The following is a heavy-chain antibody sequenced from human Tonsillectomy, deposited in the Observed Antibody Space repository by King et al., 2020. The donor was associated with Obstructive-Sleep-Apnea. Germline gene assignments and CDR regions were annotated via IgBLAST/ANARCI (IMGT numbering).Heavy chain of an antibody. Sequence: VQLVESGGGLVQPGGSLRLSCAASGFIFSTYSMNWVRQAPGKGLEWVSYISSFSTTIYYADSVKGRFTISRDNAKNSLYLPMNSLRAADTAVYYCARDRGAGAATDSYDYGMNVWGQGTTVT. CDR2: ISSFSTTI. V-gene: IGHV3-48*01. CDR1: GFIFSTYS. J-gene: IGHJ6*02. CDR3: ARDRGAGAATDSYDYGMNV. D-gene: IGHD2-15*01.